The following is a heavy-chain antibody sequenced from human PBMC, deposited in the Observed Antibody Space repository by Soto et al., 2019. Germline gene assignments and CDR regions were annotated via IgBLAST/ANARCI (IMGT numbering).Heavy chain of an antibody. Sequence: GGSLRLSCAASGFSFTTYVMHWVRQAPGKGLEWVAVISHDGSYKYYGDAVKGRFTISRDNSKNMLFLQMDSLRGEDTAVYYCAKDEQLWTTDSIGYWGQGTLVTVSS. V-gene: IGHV3-30*18. CDR1: GFSFTTYV. D-gene: IGHD5-18*01. CDR2: ISHDGSYK. CDR3: AKDEQLWTTDSIGY. J-gene: IGHJ4*02.